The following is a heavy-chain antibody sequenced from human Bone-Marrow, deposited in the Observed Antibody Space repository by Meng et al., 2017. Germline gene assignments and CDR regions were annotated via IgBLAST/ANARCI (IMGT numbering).Heavy chain of an antibody. Sequence: HVRLGHLRPTVQSAGAPLQLTCQASQYSFPYFWRHWVRRAPGQGLEWMGRINPKSGDTHSAQRFQGRVTMTGDTSISTAYMELSGLRSDDTAMYYCARDEDISAAGKLFGDYWGQGTLVTVSS. J-gene: IGHJ4*02. D-gene: IGHD6-13*01. CDR3: ARDEDISAAGKLFGDY. CDR1: QYSFPYFW. V-gene: IGHV1-2*06. CDR2: INPKSGDT.